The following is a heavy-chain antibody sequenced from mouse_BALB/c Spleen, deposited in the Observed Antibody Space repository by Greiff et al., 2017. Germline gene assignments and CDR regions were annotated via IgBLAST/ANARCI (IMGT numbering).Heavy chain of an antibody. CDR3: ARGGYGSSYYY. CDR2: ISDGGSYT. D-gene: IGHD1-1*01. CDR1: GFTFSDYY. Sequence: DVKLVESGGGLVKPGGSLKLSCAASGFTFSDYYMYWVRQTPEKRLEWVATISDGGSYTYYPDSVKGRFTISRDNAKNNLYLQMSSLKSEDTAMYYCARGGYGSSYYYWGQGTTLTVSS. V-gene: IGHV5-4*02. J-gene: IGHJ2*01.